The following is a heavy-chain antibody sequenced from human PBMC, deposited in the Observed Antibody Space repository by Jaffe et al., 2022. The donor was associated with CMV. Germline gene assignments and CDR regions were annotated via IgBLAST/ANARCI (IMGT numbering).Heavy chain of an antibody. CDR2: IIPIFGTA. D-gene: IGHD2-2*01. CDR1: GGTFSSYA. V-gene: IGHV1-69*01. CDR3: ARVWAGYCSSTSCYRDYYYGMDV. J-gene: IGHJ6*02. Sequence: QVQLVQSGAEVKKPGSSVKVSCKASGGTFSSYAISWVRQAPGQGLEWMGGIIPIFGTANYAQKFQGRVTITADESTSTAYMELSSLRSEDTAVYYCARVWAGYCSSTSCYRDYYYGMDVWGQGTTVTVSS.